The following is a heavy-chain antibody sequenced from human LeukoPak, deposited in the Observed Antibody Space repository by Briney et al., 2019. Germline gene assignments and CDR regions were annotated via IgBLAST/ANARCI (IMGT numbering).Heavy chain of an antibody. V-gene: IGHV7-4-1*02. J-gene: IGHJ6*03. Sequence: ASVKVSCKASGYTFTSYAMNWVRQAPGQGLEWMGWINTNTGNPTYAQGFTGRFVFSLDSSVSTAYLQISSLKAEDTAVYYCARSSEQWPDYYYYYMDVWGKGTTVTVSS. CDR3: ARSSEQWPDYYYYYMDV. CDR2: INTNTGNP. CDR1: GYTFTSYA. D-gene: IGHD6-19*01.